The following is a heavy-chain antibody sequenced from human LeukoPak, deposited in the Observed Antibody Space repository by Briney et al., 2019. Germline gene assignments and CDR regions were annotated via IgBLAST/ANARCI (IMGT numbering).Heavy chain of an antibody. V-gene: IGHV3-21*01. CDR3: ARDSRKYEAPFDY. D-gene: IGHD2-2*01. Sequence: GGSLRLSCAASGFTFSSYSMNWVRQAPGKGLEWVSSISSSSSYIYYADSVKGRFTISRDNAKNSLYLQMNSLRAEDTAVYYCARDSRKYEAPFDYWGQGTLVTVSS. CDR1: GFTFSSYS. CDR2: ISSSSSYI. J-gene: IGHJ4*02.